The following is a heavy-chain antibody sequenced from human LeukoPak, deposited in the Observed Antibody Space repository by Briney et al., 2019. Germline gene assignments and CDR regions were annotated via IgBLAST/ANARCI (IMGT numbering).Heavy chain of an antibody. Sequence: PSETLSLTCAVYGGSFTGYFWSWIRQPPGRGLEWIAEINHSGSTNYNPSLKSRVTISVDTSKNQFSLKLSSVTAAGTAVYYCARGGYFDPWGRGTLVTVSS. V-gene: IGHV4-34*01. J-gene: IGHJ2*01. CDR3: ARGGYFDP. CDR1: GGSFTGYF. CDR2: INHSGST.